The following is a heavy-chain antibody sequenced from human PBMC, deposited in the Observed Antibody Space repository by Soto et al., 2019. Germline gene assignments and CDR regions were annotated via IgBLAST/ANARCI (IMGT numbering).Heavy chain of an antibody. CDR3: ARLDYCDYVDY. J-gene: IGHJ4*02. V-gene: IGHV4-39*01. Sequence: QLQLQESGPGLVKPSETLSLTCTVSGGSIRSSSYYWGWIRHPPGQGLAWIGSISYSGSTYYNPSLKSRDTISVDTSKTQFSLKLSSVTAADTAVYYCARLDYCDYVDYWGQGTLVTVSS. CDR2: ISYSGST. CDR1: GGSIRSSSYY. D-gene: IGHD4-17*01.